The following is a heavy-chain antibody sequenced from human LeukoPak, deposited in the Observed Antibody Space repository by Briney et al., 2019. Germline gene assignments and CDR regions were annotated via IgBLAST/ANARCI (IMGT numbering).Heavy chain of an antibody. Sequence: GGSLRLSCAVSGFAFTAYGMHWVRQAPGKGLEWVAVIWYDGNNIYYADSVKGRFTISRDNSKNTLYLQMNSLRAEDTALYYCVRDPYEAYWGQGTLVTVSS. J-gene: IGHJ4*02. D-gene: IGHD5-12*01. CDR3: VRDPYEAY. CDR2: IWYDGNNI. V-gene: IGHV3-33*01. CDR1: GFAFTAYG.